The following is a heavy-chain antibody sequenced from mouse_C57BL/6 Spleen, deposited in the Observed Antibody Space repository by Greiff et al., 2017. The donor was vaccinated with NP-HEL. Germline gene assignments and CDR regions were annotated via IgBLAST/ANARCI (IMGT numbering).Heavy chain of an antibody. CDR3: TQGRFDY. CDR1: GFNIKDDY. CDR2: IDPENGDT. V-gene: IGHV14-4*01. Sequence: VQLQQSGAELVRPGASVKLSCTASGFNIKDDYMHWVKQRPEQGLEWIGWIDPENGDTEYASKFQGKATITADTSSNTAYLQLSSLTSEDTAVYYCTQGRFDYWGQGTTLTVSS. J-gene: IGHJ2*01.